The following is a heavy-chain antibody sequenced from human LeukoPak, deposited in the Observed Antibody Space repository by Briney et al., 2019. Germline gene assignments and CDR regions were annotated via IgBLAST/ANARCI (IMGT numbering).Heavy chain of an antibody. V-gene: IGHV4-34*01. CDR3: ARCSNVLLWFGEPTGAWFDP. CDR1: GGSFSGYY. Sequence: SETLSLTCAIYGGSFSGYYWSWIRQPPGKGLEWIGEINHRGSTNYNPSLKSRVTISVDTSKNQFSLKLSSVTAADTAVYYCARCSNVLLWFGEPTGAWFDPWGQGTLVTVSS. D-gene: IGHD3-10*01. CDR2: INHRGST. J-gene: IGHJ5*02.